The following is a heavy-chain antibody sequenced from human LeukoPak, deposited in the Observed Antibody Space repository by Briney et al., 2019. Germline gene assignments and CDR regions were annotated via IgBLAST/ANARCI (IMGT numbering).Heavy chain of an antibody. J-gene: IGHJ6*04. CDR2: SYYNRST. V-gene: IGHV4-39*01. CDR3: VRHSEDCSSTRCYYYYYGMDV. Sequence: PSEPLSLTCTVSGGSISSNNYYCAWIRQPPAKGLEWIGSSYYNRSTYYTPSLKSRVTISLDTSMNLFSLKLSSVTAADTPVYYCVRHSEDCSSTRCYYYYYGMDVWGKGTTVTVSS. CDR1: GGSISSNNYY. D-gene: IGHD2-2*01.